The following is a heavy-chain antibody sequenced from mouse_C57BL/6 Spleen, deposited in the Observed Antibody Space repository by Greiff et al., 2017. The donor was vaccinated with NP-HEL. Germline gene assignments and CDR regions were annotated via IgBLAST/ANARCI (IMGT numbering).Heavy chain of an antibody. CDR2: IHPNSGST. Sequence: VQLQQPGAELVKPGASVKLSRKASSYTFTSYWMHWVKQRPGQGLEWIGMIHPNSGSTNYNEKFKSKATLTVDKSSSTAYMQLSSLTSEDSAVYYCARRYGSSYEGYFDVWGTGTTVTVSS. V-gene: IGHV1-64*01. J-gene: IGHJ1*03. D-gene: IGHD1-1*01. CDR3: ARRYGSSYEGYFDV. CDR1: SYTFTSYW.